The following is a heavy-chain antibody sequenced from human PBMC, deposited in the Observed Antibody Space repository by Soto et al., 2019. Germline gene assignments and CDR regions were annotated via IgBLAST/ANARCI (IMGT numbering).Heavy chain of an antibody. CDR1: GFTFSGYV. Sequence: PGGSLRLSCAASGFTFSGYVMHWVRQAPGKGLEWVAVISYDGSNKYYADSVKGRFTISRDNSKNTLYLQMNSLRAEDTAVYYCAKDITLPWFGEYIQTPRYYGMDVWGQGTTVTVSS. CDR2: ISYDGSNK. D-gene: IGHD3-10*01. J-gene: IGHJ6*02. CDR3: AKDITLPWFGEYIQTPRYYGMDV. V-gene: IGHV3-30*18.